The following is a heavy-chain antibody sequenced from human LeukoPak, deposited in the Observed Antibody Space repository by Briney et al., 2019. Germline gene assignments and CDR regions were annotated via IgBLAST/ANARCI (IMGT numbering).Heavy chain of an antibody. J-gene: IGHJ4*02. Sequence: GRSLRLSCAASGFTFDDYAIHWVRQAPGKGLEWVSGISWSSGNTDYADSVKGRFTISRDNAKNSLYLQMNSLRAEDTALYYCAKDGGWYFDYWGQGTLVTVSS. CDR3: AKDGGWYFDY. CDR1: GFTFDDYA. CDR2: ISWSSGNT. V-gene: IGHV3-9*01. D-gene: IGHD6-19*01.